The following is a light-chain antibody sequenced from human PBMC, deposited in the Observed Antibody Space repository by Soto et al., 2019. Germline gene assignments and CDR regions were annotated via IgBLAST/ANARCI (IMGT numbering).Light chain of an antibody. CDR3: QQYGSSPRT. Sequence: EIVLTQSPGTLSGSPGERDTLSCRASQSVSSSYLAWYQQKPGQAPRLLIHGASSRATGIPDRFSGSGSGTDFTLTISRLEPEDFAMYYCQQYGSSPRTFGQGTKVEIK. CDR1: QSVSSSY. J-gene: IGKJ1*01. V-gene: IGKV3-20*01. CDR2: GAS.